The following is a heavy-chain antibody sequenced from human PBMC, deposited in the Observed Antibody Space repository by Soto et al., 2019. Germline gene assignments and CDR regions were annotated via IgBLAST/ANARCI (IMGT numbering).Heavy chain of an antibody. CDR1: GFTFSRNW. CDR2: IKQDGSEK. J-gene: IGHJ3*02. D-gene: IGHD3-16*01. Sequence: EVQLVESGGGLVQPGGSLRLSCAASGFTFSRNWMSWVRQAPGMGLEWVADIKQDGSEKYYGDSVKGRFTISRDNAKNSLYPQMNRLRVEDTAEYFFARVGAQGDAFDIWGQGTMVTVSS. V-gene: IGHV3-7*03. CDR3: ARVGAQGDAFDI.